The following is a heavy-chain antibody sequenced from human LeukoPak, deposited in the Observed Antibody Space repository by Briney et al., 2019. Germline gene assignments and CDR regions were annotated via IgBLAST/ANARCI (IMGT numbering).Heavy chain of an antibody. Sequence: SQTLSPTCTVSGGSISSGGYYWSWIRQHPGKGPEWIGYIYYSGSTYYNPSLKSRVTISVDTSKNQFSLKLSSVTAADTAVYYCARGEYYYDSSGCIFDYWGQGTLVTVSS. CDR3: ARGEYYYDSSGCIFDY. D-gene: IGHD3-22*01. CDR1: GGSISSGGYY. V-gene: IGHV4-31*03. CDR2: IYYSGST. J-gene: IGHJ4*02.